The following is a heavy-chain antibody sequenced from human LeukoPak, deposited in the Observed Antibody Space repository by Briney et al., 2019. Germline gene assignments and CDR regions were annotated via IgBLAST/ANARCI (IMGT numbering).Heavy chain of an antibody. D-gene: IGHD2-15*01. J-gene: IGHJ4*02. Sequence: PGGSLRLSCAASGFTFSSYGMHWVRQAPGKGLEWVAVIWYDGSNKYYADSVKGRFTISRDNSNNTLYLQMNSLRAEDTAVYYCAREGYCSGGSCFPYFDYWGQGTLVTVSS. CDR2: IWYDGSNK. CDR1: GFTFSSYG. CDR3: AREGYCSGGSCFPYFDY. V-gene: IGHV3-33*01.